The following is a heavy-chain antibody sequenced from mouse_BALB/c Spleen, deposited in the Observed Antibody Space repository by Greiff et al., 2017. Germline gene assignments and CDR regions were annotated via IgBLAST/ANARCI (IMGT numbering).Heavy chain of an antibody. CDR2: INPYNGDT. CDR1: GYSFTGYF. J-gene: IGHJ3*01. CDR3: ARKTTRAWFAY. D-gene: IGHD1-1*01. V-gene: IGHV1-20*02. Sequence: EVQLQQSGPELVKPGASVKISCKASGYSFTGYFMNWVMQSHGKSLEWIGRINPYNGDTFYNQKFKGKATLTVDKSSSTAHMELRSLASEDSAVYYCARKTTRAWFAYWGQGTLVTVSA.